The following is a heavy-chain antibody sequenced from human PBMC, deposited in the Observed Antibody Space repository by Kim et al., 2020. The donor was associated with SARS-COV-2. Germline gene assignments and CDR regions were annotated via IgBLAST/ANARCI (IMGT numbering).Heavy chain of an antibody. J-gene: IGHJ4*02. CDR3: ARWMATSVFDY. CDR2: ISSDYRTI. CDR1: GFTFTSYS. D-gene: IGHD5-12*01. V-gene: IGHV3-48*02. Sequence: GGSLRLSCAASGFTFTSYSMSWVRQAPGKGLEWISYISSDYRTIYYAESVKGRFSISRDNAKNSLYLQMNSLREEDTAIYYCARWMATSVFDYWGQGTLVTVSS.